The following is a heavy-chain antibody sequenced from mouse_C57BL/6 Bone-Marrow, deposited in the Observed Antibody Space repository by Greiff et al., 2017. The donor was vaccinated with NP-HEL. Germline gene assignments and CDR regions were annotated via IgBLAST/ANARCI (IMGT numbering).Heavy chain of an antibody. J-gene: IGHJ2*01. CDR2: IYPRSGNT. CDR3: ARLGAYYFDY. Sequence: QVQLKESGAELARPGASVKLSCKASGYTFTSYGISWVKQRTGQGLEWIGEIYPRSGNTYYNEKFKGKATLTADKSSSTAYMELRSLTSEDSAVYFCARLGAYYFDYWGQGTTLTVSS. CDR1: GYTFTSYG. V-gene: IGHV1-81*01. D-gene: IGHD4-1*01.